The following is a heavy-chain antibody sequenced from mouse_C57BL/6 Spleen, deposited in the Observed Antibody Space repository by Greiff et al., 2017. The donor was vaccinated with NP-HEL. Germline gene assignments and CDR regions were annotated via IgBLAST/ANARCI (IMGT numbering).Heavy chain of an antibody. CDR1: GYTFTSYW. D-gene: IGHD1-1*02. V-gene: IGHV1-53*01. CDR3: AREGDYYDLCDY. J-gene: IGHJ2*01. CDR2: INPSNGGT. Sequence: QVQLQQPGTELVKPGASVKLSCKASGYTFTSYWMHWVKQRPGPGLEWIGNINPSNGGTNYNEKFKSKATLTVDKSSSTAYMQLSSLTSEDSAVYYGAREGDYYDLCDYWGQGTTRTVSS.